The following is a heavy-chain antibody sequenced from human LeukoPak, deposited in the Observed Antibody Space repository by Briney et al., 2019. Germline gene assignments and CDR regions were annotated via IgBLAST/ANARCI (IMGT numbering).Heavy chain of an antibody. CDR1: GFSFSSYA. V-gene: IGHV3-74*03. CDR2: IGSDGGST. CDR3: ARGGSGNFYY. D-gene: IGHD1-26*01. Sequence: GGSLRLSCAASGFSFSSYAMNWVRQAPGKGLVWVSRIGSDGGSTTYADSVEGRFTISRDNAKNTLYLQMTSLRAEDTAVYYCARGGSGNFYYWGQGTLVTVSS. J-gene: IGHJ4*02.